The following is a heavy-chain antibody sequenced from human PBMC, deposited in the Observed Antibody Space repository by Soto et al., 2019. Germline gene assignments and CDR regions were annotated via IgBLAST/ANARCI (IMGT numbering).Heavy chain of an antibody. CDR3: ARVAAFNWNTAFDI. J-gene: IGHJ3*02. D-gene: IGHD1-1*01. CDR2: ISTSGSST. CDR1: GFSFSDYA. V-gene: IGHV3-23*05. Sequence: EVQLLESGGELVQPGGSLRLSCAASGFSFSDYAMTWVRQAAGTGLEWVALISTSGSSTLYADSMKGRFIISRDTYKTALYLQMHRLGADDTALYYCARVAAFNWNTAFDIWGQGTLVVVSA.